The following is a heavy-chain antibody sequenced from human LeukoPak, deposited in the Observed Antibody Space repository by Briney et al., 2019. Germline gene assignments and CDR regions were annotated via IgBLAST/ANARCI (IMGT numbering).Heavy chain of an antibody. D-gene: IGHD4-17*01. J-gene: IGHJ4*02. CDR3: AKIAPWGAVTTTDGFDY. V-gene: IGHV3-23*01. CDR1: GFIFSNYA. Sequence: GGSLRLSCAASGFIFSNYAMSWLREAPGKVLEWVSSISYNCAATYYADSVKGRFIISRNNSKTTPHLQLNSLGAEETAVYYCAKIAPWGAVTTTDGFDYWGQGTLVTVSS. CDR2: ISYNCAAT.